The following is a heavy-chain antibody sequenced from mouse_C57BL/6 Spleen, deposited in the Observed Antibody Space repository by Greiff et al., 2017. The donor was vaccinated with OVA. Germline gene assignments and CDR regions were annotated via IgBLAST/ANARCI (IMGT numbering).Heavy chain of an antibody. CDR1: GYTFTDYY. Sequence: VQLQQSGPELVKPGASVKISCKASGYTFTDYYMNWVKQSHGKSLEWIGDINPNNGGTSYNQKFKGKATLTVDKSSSTAYMELRSLTSEDSAVYYCTRQGYGSSSYAMDYWGQGTSVTVSS. D-gene: IGHD1-1*01. J-gene: IGHJ4*01. CDR3: TRQGYGSSSYAMDY. V-gene: IGHV1-26*01. CDR2: INPNNGGT.